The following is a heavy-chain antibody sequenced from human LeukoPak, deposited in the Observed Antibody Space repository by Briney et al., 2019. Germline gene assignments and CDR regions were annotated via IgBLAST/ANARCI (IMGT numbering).Heavy chain of an antibody. J-gene: IGHJ4*02. D-gene: IGHD1-26*01. CDR3: ARDVSLYSGSYAGDY. V-gene: IGHV1-2*02. Sequence: GASVKVSCKASGYTFTGYYMHWVRQAPGQGLEWMGWINPNSGGTNYAQKFQGRVTMTRDTSISTAYMELSRLRSDDTAVYYCARDVSLYSGSYAGDYWGQGTLVTVSS. CDR2: INPNSGGT. CDR1: GYTFTGYY.